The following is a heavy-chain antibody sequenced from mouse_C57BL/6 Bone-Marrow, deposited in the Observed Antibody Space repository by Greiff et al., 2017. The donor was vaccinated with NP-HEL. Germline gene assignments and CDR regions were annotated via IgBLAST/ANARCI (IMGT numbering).Heavy chain of an antibody. J-gene: IGHJ2*01. CDR3: TRYYYGSSYDY. CDR2: IDPETGGT. CDR1: GYTFTDYE. Sequence: QVHVKQSGAELVRPGASVTLSCKASGYTFTDYEMHWVKQTPVHGLEWIGAIDPETGGTAYNQKFKGKAILTADKSSSTAYMELRSLTSEDSAVYYCTRYYYGSSYDYWGQGTTLTVSS. V-gene: IGHV1-15*01. D-gene: IGHD1-1*01.